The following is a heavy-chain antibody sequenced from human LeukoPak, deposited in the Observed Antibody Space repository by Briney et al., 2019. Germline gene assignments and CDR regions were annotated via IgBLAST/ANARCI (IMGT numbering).Heavy chain of an antibody. J-gene: IGHJ5*02. CDR2: IKEDGSEK. Sequence: GSLRLSCAASGFTFSKYWMSWVRQTPGKGLEWVANIKEDGSEKYFVDSVKGRFTISRDNAKNSLYLQMNSLRTDDTAVYYCGKEQSGSYAHAFDPWGQGTVVTVSS. D-gene: IGHD3-3*01. CDR3: GKEQSGSYAHAFDP. CDR1: GFTFSKYW. V-gene: IGHV3-7*01.